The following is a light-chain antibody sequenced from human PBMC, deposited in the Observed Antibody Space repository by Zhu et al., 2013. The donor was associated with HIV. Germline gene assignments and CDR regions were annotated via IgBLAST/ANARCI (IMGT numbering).Light chain of an antibody. Sequence: QSALTQPASVSGSPGQSITISCTGTSSDVGVFNYVSWYQQHPGKAPKLMIYEVTKRPSGVFNRFSGSKSGNTASLTISGLQAEDEADYYCCSYAGSSTYVFGTGTKVTVL. CDR1: SSDVGVFNY. V-gene: IGLV2-23*02. CDR3: CSYAGSSTYV. CDR2: EVT. J-gene: IGLJ1*01.